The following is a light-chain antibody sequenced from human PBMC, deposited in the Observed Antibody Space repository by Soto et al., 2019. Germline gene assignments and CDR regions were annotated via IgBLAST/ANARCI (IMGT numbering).Light chain of an antibody. V-gene: IGKV1-9*01. CDR1: QAMSTY. Sequence: DIQLTQSPSFLSASVGDTVTITCRARQAMSTYLAWYQQKPGKVPKLLIRSASTLQSGVPPRLSGGGSGTEFTLTISTLQPDDSGIYYCQQLNGYQLAFGGGTNVEIK. J-gene: IGKJ4*01. CDR2: SAS. CDR3: QQLNGYQLA.